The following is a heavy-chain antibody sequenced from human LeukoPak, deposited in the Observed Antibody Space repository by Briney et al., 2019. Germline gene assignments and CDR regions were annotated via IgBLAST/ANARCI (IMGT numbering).Heavy chain of an antibody. CDR2: ISSSSSYI. D-gene: IGHD1-26*01. J-gene: IGHJ4*02. V-gene: IGHV3-21*01. Sequence: PGGSLRLSCAASGSTFSSYSMNWVRQAPGQGLEWVSSISSSSSYIYYADSVKGRFTISRDNAKNSLYLQMNSLRAEDTAVYYCARDSRWELLRFPYFDYWGQGTLVTVSS. CDR3: ARDSRWELLRFPYFDY. CDR1: GSTFSSYS.